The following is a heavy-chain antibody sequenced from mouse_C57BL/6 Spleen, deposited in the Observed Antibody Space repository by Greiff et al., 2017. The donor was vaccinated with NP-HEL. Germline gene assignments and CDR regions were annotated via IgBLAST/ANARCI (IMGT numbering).Heavy chain of an antibody. CDR3: ARDVPIYDYFDY. Sequence: VQLKESGPGLVKPSQTVFLTCTVTGISITPGNYRWSWIRQFPGNKLEWIGYIYYSGTITYNPSLTSRTTITSDTPKNQFFLEMNSLTAEDTATYYCARDVPIYDYFDYWGQGTTLTVSS. D-gene: IGHD2-3*01. V-gene: IGHV3-5*01. CDR1: GISITPGNYR. J-gene: IGHJ2*01. CDR2: IYYSGTI.